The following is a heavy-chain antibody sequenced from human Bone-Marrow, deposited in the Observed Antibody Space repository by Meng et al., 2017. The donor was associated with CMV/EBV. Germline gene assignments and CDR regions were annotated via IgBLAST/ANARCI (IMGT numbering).Heavy chain of an antibody. V-gene: IGHV3-30*02. J-gene: IGHJ3*01. D-gene: IGHD3-10*02. CDR1: GFSFSING. Sequence: GGSLRLSCAASGFSFSINGMHWVRQAPGKGLEWLGFVKFDGNTYYADSAKGRFTISKNNSKATLYLQVGSLRTEDTAIYYVAKDGGQPGTMYFSSDFWGEGTMVTVSS. CDR2: VKFDGNT. CDR3: AKDGGQPGTMYFSSDF.